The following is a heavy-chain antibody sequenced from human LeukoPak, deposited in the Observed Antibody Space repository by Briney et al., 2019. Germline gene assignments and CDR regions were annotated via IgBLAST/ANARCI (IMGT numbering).Heavy chain of an antibody. CDR1: GGSIPSYY. D-gene: IGHD6-13*01. CDR2: VFYSGDT. CDR3: ARGIATAGTLDF. V-gene: IGHV4-59*13. J-gene: IGHJ4*02. Sequence: SETLSLTCTVSGGSIPSYYWTWLRQPPGKGLERIGYVFYSGDTNYNPSLKSRVTISVDASRNQFSLRLRSVTAADTALYYCARGIATAGTLDFWGQGTLVTVSS.